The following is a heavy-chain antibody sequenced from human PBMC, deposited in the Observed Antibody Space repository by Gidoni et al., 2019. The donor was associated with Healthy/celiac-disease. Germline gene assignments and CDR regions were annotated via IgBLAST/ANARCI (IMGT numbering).Heavy chain of an antibody. CDR2: ISWDGGST. Sequence: EVQLVESGGVVVQPGGSLRLSCAASGFTFDDYTMHWVRQAPGKGLEWVSLISWDGGSTYYADSVKGRFTISRDNSKNSLYLQMNSLRTEDTALYYCAKDINYYDSSGYLPGVYYYYYGMDVWGQGTTVTVSS. CDR3: AKDINYYDSSGYLPGVYYYYYGMDV. V-gene: IGHV3-43*01. CDR1: GFTFDDYT. D-gene: IGHD3-22*01. J-gene: IGHJ6*02.